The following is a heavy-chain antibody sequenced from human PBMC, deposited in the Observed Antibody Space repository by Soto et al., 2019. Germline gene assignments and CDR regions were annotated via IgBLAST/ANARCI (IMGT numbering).Heavy chain of an antibody. J-gene: IGHJ4*02. Sequence: ASVKVSGKASGGTFSSYAISWVRQAPEQGLEWMGGIIPIFGTANYAQKFQGRVTITADESTSTAYMELSSLRSEDTAVYYCASTYDSYYYDSSGYYYAYYWGQGTLVTVSS. CDR1: GGTFSSYA. CDR3: ASTYDSYYYDSSGYYYAYY. V-gene: IGHV1-69*13. CDR2: IIPIFGTA. D-gene: IGHD3-22*01.